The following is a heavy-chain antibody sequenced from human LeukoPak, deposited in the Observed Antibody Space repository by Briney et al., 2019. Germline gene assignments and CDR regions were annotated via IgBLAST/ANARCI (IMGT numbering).Heavy chain of an antibody. D-gene: IGHD3-3*01. V-gene: IGHV1-69*13. CDR3: ARVLRFLEWFDGMDV. CDR2: IIPIFGTA. CDR1: GGTFSSYA. Sequence: SVKVSCKASGGTFSSYAISWVRQAPGQGLEWMGGIIPIFGTANYAQKFQGRVTITADESTSTAYMELSSLRSEGTAVYYCARVLRFLEWFDGMDVWGQGTTVTVSS. J-gene: IGHJ6*02.